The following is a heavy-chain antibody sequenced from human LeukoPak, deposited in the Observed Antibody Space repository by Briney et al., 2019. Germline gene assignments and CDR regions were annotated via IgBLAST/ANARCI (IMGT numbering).Heavy chain of an antibody. V-gene: IGHV4-34*01. CDR3: ARGRGYSYGYAGGY. Sequence: SETLSLTCAVYGGSFSGYYWSWIRQPPGKGLEWIGEINHSGSTNYNPSLKSRVTIAVDTSKNQFSLKLSSVTAADTAVYYCARGRGYSYGYAGGYWGQGTLVTVSS. J-gene: IGHJ4*02. D-gene: IGHD5-18*01. CDR2: INHSGST. CDR1: GGSFSGYY.